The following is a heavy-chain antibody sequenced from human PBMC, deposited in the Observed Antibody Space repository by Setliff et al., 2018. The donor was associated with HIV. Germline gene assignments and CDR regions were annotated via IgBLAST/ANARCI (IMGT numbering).Heavy chain of an antibody. D-gene: IGHD1-26*01. Sequence: GASVKVSCKASGYRFNTYGISWVRQAPGQGLEWMGGIIPIFGTANYAQKFQGRVTITADESTSTAYMELSSLRSEDTAVYYCARTWYSGALYYYYYYMDVWGKGTTVTSP. CDR2: IIPIFGTA. V-gene: IGHV1-69*13. J-gene: IGHJ6*03. CDR3: ARTWYSGALYYYYYYMDV. CDR1: GYRFNTYG.